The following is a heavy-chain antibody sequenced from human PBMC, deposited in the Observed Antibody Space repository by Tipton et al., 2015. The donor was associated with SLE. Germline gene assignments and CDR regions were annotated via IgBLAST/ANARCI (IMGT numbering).Heavy chain of an antibody. CDR1: GGSISTSNHY. CDR3: ARRRFQSAPDY. J-gene: IGHJ4*02. Sequence: TLSLTCTVSGGSISTSNHYWDWLRQPPGKGLEWIGTIYYSGRTDYNPSLKSRVTMSVDTSMNQFSLRLTSVTAADTAVYYCARRRFQSAPDYWGQGTLVSVSS. V-gene: IGHV4-39*07. D-gene: IGHD2-21*01. CDR2: IYYSGRT.